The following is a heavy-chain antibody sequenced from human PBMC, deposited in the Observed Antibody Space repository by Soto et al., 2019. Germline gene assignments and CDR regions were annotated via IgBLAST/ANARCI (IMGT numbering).Heavy chain of an antibody. V-gene: IGHV1-18*01. CDR2: ISAYNGNT. J-gene: IGHJ5*02. CDR3: ARGRYYCSGCSCSPWFDP. Sequence: ASVKVSCKASCYTFTSYGISRVREAPGQGLEWMGWISAYNGNTNYAQKLQGRVTMTTDTSTSTPYMQLRSLRSDDTAVYYCARGRYYCSGCSCSPWFDPWGKGTLVTVSS. D-gene: IGHD2-15*01. CDR1: CYTFTSYG.